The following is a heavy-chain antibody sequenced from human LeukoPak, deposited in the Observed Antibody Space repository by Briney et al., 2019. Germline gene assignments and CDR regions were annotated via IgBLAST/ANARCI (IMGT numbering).Heavy chain of an antibody. D-gene: IGHD1-26*01. CDR2: IWYDGSKK. V-gene: IGHV3-33*01. CDR1: GFTFSSYD. J-gene: IGHJ4*02. Sequence: GGSLRLSCAASGFTFSSYDIHWVRQGPGKGLAWVAVIWYDGSKKYYADSVKGRFTISRDNSKDTLYLQMNSLRADDTAVYYCARAPYDGSFDFWGQGTLVTVSS. CDR3: ARAPYDGSFDF.